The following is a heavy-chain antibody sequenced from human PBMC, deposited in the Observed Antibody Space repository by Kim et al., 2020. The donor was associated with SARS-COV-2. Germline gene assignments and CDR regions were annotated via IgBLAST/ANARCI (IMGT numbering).Heavy chain of an antibody. V-gene: IGHV5-10-1*01. CDR2: IDPRDSST. CDR3: ARRRITWVTNHYGLDV. Sequence: GESLKISCKGSGYTFTSYWITWVRQMPGKGLEWMGRIDPRDSSTKYSPSFEGHVTISLDKSSDTAYLHWSSLKASDTAIYYCARRRITWVTNHYGLDVWGLGTTVIVSS. D-gene: IGHD1-20*01. J-gene: IGHJ6*02. CDR1: GYTFTSYW.